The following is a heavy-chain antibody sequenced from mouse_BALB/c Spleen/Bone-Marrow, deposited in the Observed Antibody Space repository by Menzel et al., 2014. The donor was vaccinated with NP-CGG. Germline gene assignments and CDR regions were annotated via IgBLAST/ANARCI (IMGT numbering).Heavy chain of an antibody. J-gene: IGHJ2*01. Sequence: VKLMESGPGLVAPSQSLSITCTVSGFSLTTYGVHWVRQPPGKGLEWLGVIWAGGSTNYTSALMSRLSISKDNSKSQVFLKMNSLQTDDTAMYYCARGVRHFDYWGQGTTLTVYS. CDR2: IWAGGST. V-gene: IGHV2-9*02. CDR1: GFSLTTYG. CDR3: ARGVRHFDY.